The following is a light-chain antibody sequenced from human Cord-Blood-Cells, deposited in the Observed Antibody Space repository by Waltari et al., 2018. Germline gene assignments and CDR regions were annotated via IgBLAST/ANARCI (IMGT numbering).Light chain of an antibody. Sequence: QSARTQPASVSGSPCQAITIFCTGTSSYVGSYNLLSWYKQHPCKAPKLMIYEGSKRPSGVANRFSGSKSGNTASLTISGLQAEGGADYYYCSYAGSSTWVVGGGTKLTVL. CDR1: SSYVGSYNL. V-gene: IGLV2-23*01. J-gene: IGLJ3*02. CDR2: EGS. CDR3: CSYAGSSTWV.